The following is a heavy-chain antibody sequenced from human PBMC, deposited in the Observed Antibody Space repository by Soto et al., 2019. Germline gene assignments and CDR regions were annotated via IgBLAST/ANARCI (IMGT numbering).Heavy chain of an antibody. Sequence: EVQLVESGGGLVKPGGSLRLSCAASGFTFSNAWMSWVRQAPGKGLEWVGRIKSKTDGGTTDYAAPVKGRFTISRDDSKNTLYLQMNSLKTEDTAVYYCTAERSATGDYLDFGYWGQGTLVTVSS. CDR1: GFTFSNAW. V-gene: IGHV3-15*01. D-gene: IGHD4-17*01. CDR2: IKSKTDGGTT. J-gene: IGHJ4*02. CDR3: TAERSATGDYLDFGY.